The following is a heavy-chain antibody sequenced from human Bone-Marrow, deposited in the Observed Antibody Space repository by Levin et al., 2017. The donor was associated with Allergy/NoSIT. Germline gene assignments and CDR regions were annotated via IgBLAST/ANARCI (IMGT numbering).Heavy chain of an antibody. V-gene: IGHV3-11*01. CDR1: GFTFSDYY. CDR2: ISSSGSHI. J-gene: IGHJ4*02. CDR3: AKDFCSSGSCSLFDS. D-gene: IGHD2-15*01. Sequence: GGSLRLSCAASGFTFSDYYMSWIRQAPGKGLQWVSYISSSGSHIDSADSVKGRFTISKDNSRNTVYLEMNSLRAEDTAVYYCAKDFCSSGSCSLFDSWGQGTLVTVSS.